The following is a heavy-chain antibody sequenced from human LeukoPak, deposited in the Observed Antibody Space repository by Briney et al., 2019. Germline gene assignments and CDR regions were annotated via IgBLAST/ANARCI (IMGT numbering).Heavy chain of an antibody. CDR2: ISSSSSYI. D-gene: IGHD3-16*01. J-gene: IGHJ6*02. V-gene: IGHV3-21*01. CDR1: GFTFSSYS. Sequence: GSLRLSCAASGFTFSSYSMNWVRQAPGKGLEWVSSISSSSSYIYYADSVKGRFTISRDNAKNSLYLQMNSLRAEDTAVYYCARVGLGYYYYGMDVWGQGTTVTVSS. CDR3: ARVGLGYYYYGMDV.